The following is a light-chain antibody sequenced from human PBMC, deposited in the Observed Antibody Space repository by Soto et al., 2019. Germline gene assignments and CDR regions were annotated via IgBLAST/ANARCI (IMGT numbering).Light chain of an antibody. Sequence: EIVMTQSPATLSVSPGERATLSCRASQSASNNVAWYQQKPGQPPRLLIYGAFNRATGLPARFSGSGSGTDFTLTISSLQSEDFGIYYCQQYNYWPPFTFGQGTKLEIK. CDR3: QQYNYWPPFT. V-gene: IGKV3-15*01. J-gene: IGKJ2*01. CDR1: QSASNN. CDR2: GAF.